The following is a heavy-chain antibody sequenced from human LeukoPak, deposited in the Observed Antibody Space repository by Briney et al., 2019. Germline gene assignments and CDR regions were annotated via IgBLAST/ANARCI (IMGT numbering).Heavy chain of an antibody. CDR3: ARAYYESSAYRHAVYFDY. CDR1: GYTFNSSY. J-gene: IGHJ4*02. Sequence: ASVKVSCKASGYTFNSSYMHWVRQAPGQGLEWMGIINPSDDSTRYAQKFQGRVTMSKDTSTNTVYMHLSSLSSDDTAVYYCARAYYESSAYRHAVYFDYWGQGTLVTVSS. V-gene: IGHV1-46*02. CDR2: INPSDDST. D-gene: IGHD3-22*01.